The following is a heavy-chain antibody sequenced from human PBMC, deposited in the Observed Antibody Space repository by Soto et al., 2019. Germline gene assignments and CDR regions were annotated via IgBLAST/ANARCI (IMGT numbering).Heavy chain of an antibody. V-gene: IGHV3-21*01. CDR2: ISSSSSYI. CDR3: AANYGDYFSNYYYYGMDV. Sequence: GGSLRLSCAASGFTFSTYSMNWVRQAPGKGLEWVSSISSSSSYIYYADSVKGRFTISRDNAKNSLYLQMNSLRAEDTAVYYCAANYGDYFSNYYYYGMDVWGQGTTVTVSS. J-gene: IGHJ6*02. D-gene: IGHD4-17*01. CDR1: GFTFSTYS.